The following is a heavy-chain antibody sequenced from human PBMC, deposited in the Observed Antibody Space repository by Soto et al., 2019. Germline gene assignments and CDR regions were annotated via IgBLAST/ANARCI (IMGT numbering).Heavy chain of an antibody. D-gene: IGHD3-10*01. CDR3: AQGNYGSGTYS. J-gene: IGHJ5*02. Sequence: PGGSLRLSCAASGFPFSSFAMIWVRQAPGKGLEWVSAIRASTTDTYYADSVKGRFTISRDNFKNTLYLRMDSLRAEDTAVYFCAQGNYGSGTYSWGQGTLVTVSS. V-gene: IGHV3-23*01. CDR1: GFPFSSFA. CDR2: IRASTTDT.